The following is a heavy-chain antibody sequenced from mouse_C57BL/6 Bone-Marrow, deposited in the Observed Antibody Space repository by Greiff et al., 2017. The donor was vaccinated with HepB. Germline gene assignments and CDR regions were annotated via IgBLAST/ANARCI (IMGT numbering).Heavy chain of an antibody. CDR2: IYPGSGST. CDR1: GYTFTSYW. J-gene: IGHJ2*01. V-gene: IGHV1-55*01. D-gene: IGHD1-2*01. CDR3: GTHYYGSHYFDY. Sequence: QVQLQQPGAELVKPGASVKMSCKASGYTFTSYWITWVKQRPGQGLEWIGDIYPGSGSTNYNEKFKSKATLTVDTSSSTAYMQLSSLTSEDSAVYYCGTHYYGSHYFDYWGQGTTLTVSS.